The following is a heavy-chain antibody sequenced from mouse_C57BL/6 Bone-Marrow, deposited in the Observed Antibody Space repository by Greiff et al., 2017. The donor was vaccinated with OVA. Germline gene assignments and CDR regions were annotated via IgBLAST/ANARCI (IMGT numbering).Heavy chain of an antibody. CDR2: ISDGGSYT. V-gene: IGHV5-4*01. D-gene: IGHD1-1*01. CDR3: ASLYYYGSSYAAMDY. Sequence: EVQVVESGGGLVKPGGSLKLSCAASGFTFSSYAMSWVRQTPEKRLEWVATISDGGSYTYYPDNVKGRFTISRDNAKNNLYLQMSHLKSEDTAMYYCASLYYYGSSYAAMDYWGQGTSVTVSS. J-gene: IGHJ4*01. CDR1: GFTFSSYA.